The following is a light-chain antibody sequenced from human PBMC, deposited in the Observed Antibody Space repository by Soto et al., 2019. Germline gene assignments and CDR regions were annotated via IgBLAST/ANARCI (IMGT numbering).Light chain of an antibody. CDR3: AAWDDSLSGVV. V-gene: IGLV1-47*01. Sequence: QSVLTQPPSASGTPGQRVTISCSGSSSNVGSNYVYWYRQVPGTAPILLMHWDGQRPSGVPDRFSGSKSGTSASLAISGLRSEDEADYYCAAWDDSLSGVVFGGGTQLTVL. CDR2: WDG. J-gene: IGLJ3*02. CDR1: SSNVGSNY.